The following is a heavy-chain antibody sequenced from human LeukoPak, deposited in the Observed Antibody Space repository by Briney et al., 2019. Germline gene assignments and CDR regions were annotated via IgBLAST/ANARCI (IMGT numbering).Heavy chain of an antibody. D-gene: IGHD3-9*01. Sequence: SETLSLTCTVSGYSISSGYYWGWIRQPPGKGLEWIGSIYHSGSTYYNPSLKSRVTISVDTSKNQFSLKLSSVTAADTAVYYCARAPLRYFDWLLIMGAFDIWGQGTMVTVSS. CDR3: ARAPLRYFDWLLIMGAFDI. CDR1: GYSISSGYY. CDR2: IYHSGST. J-gene: IGHJ3*02. V-gene: IGHV4-38-2*02.